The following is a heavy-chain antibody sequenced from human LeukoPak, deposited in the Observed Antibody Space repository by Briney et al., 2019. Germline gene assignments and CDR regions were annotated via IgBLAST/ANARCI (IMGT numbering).Heavy chain of an antibody. CDR1: GYTFTSYY. J-gene: IGHJ4*02. CDR2: INPSGGST. V-gene: IGHV1-46*01. Sequence: ASLKVSCKASGYTFTSYYMHWVRQAPGQGLEWMGIINPSGGSTSYAQKFQGRVTMTRDMSTSTVYMEPSSLRSEDTAVYYCARDPMSGSYRNCFDYWGQGTLVTVSS. D-gene: IGHD1-26*01. CDR3: ARDPMSGSYRNCFDY.